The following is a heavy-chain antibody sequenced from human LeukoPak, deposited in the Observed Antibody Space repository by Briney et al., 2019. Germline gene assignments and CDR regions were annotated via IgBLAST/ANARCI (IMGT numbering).Heavy chain of an antibody. CDR2: ISAYNGNT. D-gene: IGHD5-12*01. CDR3: ARGSMVATKDPYYYYGMDV. CDR1: GYTFTSYG. Sequence: GASPKDSCKASGYTFTSYGISWVRQAPGQGLGWMGWISAYNGNTNYAQKLQGRVTMTTDTSTSTAYMELRSLRSDDTAVYYCARGSMVATKDPYYYYGMDVWGQGTTVTVSS. J-gene: IGHJ6*02. V-gene: IGHV1-18*01.